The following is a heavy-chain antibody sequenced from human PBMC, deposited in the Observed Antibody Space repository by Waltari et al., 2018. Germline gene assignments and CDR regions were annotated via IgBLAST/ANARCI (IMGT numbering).Heavy chain of an antibody. V-gene: IGHV5-51*01. J-gene: IGHJ4*02. CDR1: GYSFSDKW. D-gene: IGHD5-18*01. Sequence: EVHLVQSGAEVKKPGESLRISCKASGYSFSDKWIGWVRQMAGKGLEWMGTIYPSDSDTRYSPSFQGQFTISIDKSITTAYLQWSSLKTSDTAMYYCVRRGDGYSYVDFWGQGTLVTVSS. CDR2: IYPSDSDT. CDR3: VRRGDGYSYVDF.